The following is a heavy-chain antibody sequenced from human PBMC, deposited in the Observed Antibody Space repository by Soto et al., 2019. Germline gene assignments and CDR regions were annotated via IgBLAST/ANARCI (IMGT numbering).Heavy chain of an antibody. CDR2: IIPIFGTA. V-gene: IGHV1-69*01. Sequence: QVQLVQSGAEVKKPGSSVKVSCKASGGTFSSYAISWVRQAPGQGLEWMGGIIPIFGTANYAQKFRGRVTITADESTSTAYMELSSLRSEDTAVYYCARGGQWLVNYYYYGMDVWGQGTTVTVSS. CDR1: GGTFSSYA. D-gene: IGHD6-19*01. J-gene: IGHJ6*02. CDR3: ARGGQWLVNYYYYGMDV.